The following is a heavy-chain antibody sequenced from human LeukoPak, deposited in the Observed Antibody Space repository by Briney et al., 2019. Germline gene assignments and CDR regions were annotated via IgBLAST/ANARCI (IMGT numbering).Heavy chain of an antibody. CDR3: ARRGATTFDY. Sequence: PSETLSLTCAVSGYSISSGYYWGWIRQPPGKGLEWIGSIYHSGSTYYNPSLKSRVTISVDTSKNQFSLKVSSVTAADTAVYYCARRGATTFDYWGQGTLVTVSS. J-gene: IGHJ4*02. D-gene: IGHD1-26*01. CDR1: GYSISSGYY. CDR2: IYHSGST. V-gene: IGHV4-38-2*01.